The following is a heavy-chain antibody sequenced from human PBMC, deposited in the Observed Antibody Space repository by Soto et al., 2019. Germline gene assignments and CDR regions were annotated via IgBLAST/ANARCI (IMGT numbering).Heavy chain of an antibody. J-gene: IGHJ4*02. Sequence: ASVKVCCKASGYTLNSYAMHWVRQAQEQRLEWMGWINAGNGNTKYSQKFQGRVTITRDTSASTAYMELSSLRSEDTAVYYCARDLAFDIWGQGTLVTVSS. CDR1: GYTLNSYA. CDR2: INAGNGNT. V-gene: IGHV1-3*01. D-gene: IGHD3-9*01. CDR3: ARDLAFDI.